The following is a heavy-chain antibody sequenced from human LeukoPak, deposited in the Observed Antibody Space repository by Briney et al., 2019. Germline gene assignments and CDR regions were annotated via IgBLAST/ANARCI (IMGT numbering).Heavy chain of an antibody. CDR3: ARGLDYYSGMDV. J-gene: IGHJ6*02. CDR1: GDSVSSNSAV. Sequence: SQTLSLTCAISGDSVSSNSAVWNWIRQSPSRGLEWLGRTYYRSKWYNDYAVSVKSRVTISPDTSKNQVSLQLNSVTPEDTAVYYCARGLDYYSGMDVWGQGTTVIVSS. D-gene: IGHD3-9*01. CDR2: TYYRSKWYN. V-gene: IGHV6-1*01.